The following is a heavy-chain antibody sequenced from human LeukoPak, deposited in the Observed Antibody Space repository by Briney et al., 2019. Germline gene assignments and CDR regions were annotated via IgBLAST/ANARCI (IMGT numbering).Heavy chain of an antibody. CDR1: GYTFTSYG. V-gene: IGHV1-18*01. Sequence: ASVKVSXKASGYTFTSYGISWVRQAPGQGLEWMGWISAYNGNTNYAQKLQGRVTMTTDTSTSTAYMELRSLRSDDTAVYYCARDSRDGYNYHFDLWGRGTLVTVSS. J-gene: IGHJ2*01. CDR2: ISAYNGNT. D-gene: IGHD5-24*01. CDR3: ARDSRDGYNYHFDL.